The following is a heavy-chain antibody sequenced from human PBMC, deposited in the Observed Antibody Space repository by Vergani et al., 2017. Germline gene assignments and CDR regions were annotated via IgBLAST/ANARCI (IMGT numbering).Heavy chain of an antibody. Sequence: VQLVESGGGLVKPGGSLRLSCAASGFTFSSYAMHWVRQAPGKGLEWVAVISYDGSNKYYADSVKGRFTISRDNSKNTLYLQMNSLRAEDTAVYYCARQERMIGQWLVLNYWGQGTLVTVSS. CDR3: ARQERMIGQWLVLNY. D-gene: IGHD6-19*01. V-gene: IGHV3-30-3*01. CDR1: GFTFSSYA. J-gene: IGHJ4*02. CDR2: ISYDGSNK.